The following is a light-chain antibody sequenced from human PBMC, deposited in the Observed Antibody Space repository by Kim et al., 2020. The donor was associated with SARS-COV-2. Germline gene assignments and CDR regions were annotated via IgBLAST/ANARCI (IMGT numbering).Light chain of an antibody. V-gene: IGLV2-14*03. CDR3: CSYTNIGTLV. J-gene: IGLJ2*01. CDR2: DIN. CDR1: SSDVGSSNL. Sequence: QSALTQPASVSGSPGQSITISCTGASSDVGSSNLVCWYQQHPGKAPKLILYDINNRPSGISSRFSGSKSGNTASLTISGLQAEDEADYYCCSYTNIGTLVFGGGTKVTVL.